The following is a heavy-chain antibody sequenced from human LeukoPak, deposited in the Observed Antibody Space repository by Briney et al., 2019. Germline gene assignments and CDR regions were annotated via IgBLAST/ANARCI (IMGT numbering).Heavy chain of an antibody. CDR3: VRDAFTAGDH. CDR1: GFTFSSYS. D-gene: IGHD2-8*02. J-gene: IGHJ4*02. V-gene: IGHV3-74*01. CDR2: ISSEGDTT. Sequence: GGSLRLSCAASGFTFSSYSMNWVRQAPGKGLVWVSRISSEGDTTSYADSVKGRFTVSRDNAKNTLYLQMNSLRAEDTAVYYCVRDAFTAGDHWGQGTLVTVSS.